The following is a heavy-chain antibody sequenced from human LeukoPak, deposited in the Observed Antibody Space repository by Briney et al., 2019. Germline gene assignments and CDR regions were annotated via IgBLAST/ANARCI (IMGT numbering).Heavy chain of an antibody. V-gene: IGHV3-7*01. CDR2: IKSDGSEK. CDR1: GLIFSSYW. J-gene: IGHJ4*02. CDR3: ARDPGSSIWMGFDY. D-gene: IGHD3-3*02. Sequence: GGSLRLSCAASGLIFSSYWMSWVRQGPGKGLEWVANIKSDGSEKYYVDSVKGRFTISGDNAKNSLYLQMNSLRAEDTAVYFCARDPGSSIWMGFDYWGQGTLVTVSS.